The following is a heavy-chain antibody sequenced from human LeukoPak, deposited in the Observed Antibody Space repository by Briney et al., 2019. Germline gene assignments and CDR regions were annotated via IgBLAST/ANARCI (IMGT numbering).Heavy chain of an antibody. CDR1: GFTFSSYA. CDR3: AKPSQLYGGYYFDY. D-gene: IGHD4-17*01. Sequence: PGGSLRLSCATSGFTFSSYAMSWVRQAPGKGLEWVSGISGSGGSTYYADSVKGRFTISRDNSKNTLYLQMDSLRAEDTAVYYCAKPSQLYGGYYFDYWGQGTLVTVSS. V-gene: IGHV3-23*01. CDR2: ISGSGGST. J-gene: IGHJ4*02.